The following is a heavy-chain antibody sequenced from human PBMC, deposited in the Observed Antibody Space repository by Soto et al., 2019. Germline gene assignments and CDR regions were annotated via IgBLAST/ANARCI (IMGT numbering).Heavy chain of an antibody. J-gene: IGHJ3*02. V-gene: IGHV3-7*03. CDR3: ATDGAYCTNGVCYAFDI. Sequence: GGSLRLSCAASGFTFSSYWMSWVRQAPGKGLEWVANIKQDGSEKYYVDSVKGRFTISRDNAKNSLYLQMNSLRAEDTAVYYCATDGAYCTNGVCYAFDICGQGTMVTVSS. CDR1: GFTFSSYW. D-gene: IGHD2-8*01. CDR2: IKQDGSEK.